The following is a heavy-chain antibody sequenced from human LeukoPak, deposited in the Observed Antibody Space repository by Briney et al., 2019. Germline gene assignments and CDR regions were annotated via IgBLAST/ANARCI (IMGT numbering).Heavy chain of an antibody. Sequence: GGSLKLSCAASGITFDGSPIHWVRQAYGKGLEWVGRIRSKTNNYATGYAASVNGRFLISRDDSKNMSYLRMNSMKTEDTAVYYCQAYYYYYMDVWGKGTTVTVS. CDR1: GITFDGSP. CDR3: QAYYYYYMDV. CDR2: IRSKTNNYAT. V-gene: IGHV3-73*01. J-gene: IGHJ6*03.